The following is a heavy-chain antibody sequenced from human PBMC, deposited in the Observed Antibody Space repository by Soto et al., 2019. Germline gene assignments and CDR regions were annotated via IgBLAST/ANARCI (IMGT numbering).Heavy chain of an antibody. J-gene: IGHJ6*02. Sequence: QVQLQESGPGLVRPSQTLSLTCTVSGDSISSADYYWSWIRQTPGKGLEWIGHIFYSGTTYYNPSLKRRLTTSVDTSKNQFTLRLTSVTAADTAVYYCARDLWVEPELYYYGMDVWGQGTTVTVSS. CDR1: GDSISSADYY. D-gene: IGHD1-1*01. CDR2: IFYSGTT. V-gene: IGHV4-30-4*01. CDR3: ARDLWVEPELYYYGMDV.